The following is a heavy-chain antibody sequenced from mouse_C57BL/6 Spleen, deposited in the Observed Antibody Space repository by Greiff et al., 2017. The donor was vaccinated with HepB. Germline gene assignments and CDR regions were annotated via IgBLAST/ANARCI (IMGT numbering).Heavy chain of an antibody. CDR1: GFTFSSYG. D-gene: IGHD2-5*01. V-gene: IGHV5-6*02. J-gene: IGHJ1*03. Sequence: DVMLVESGGDLVKPGGSLKLSCAASGFTFSSYGMSWVRQTPDKRLEWVATISSGGSYTYYPDSVKGRFTISRDNAKNTLYLQMSSLKSEDTAMYYCARLTYYSNYRYFDVWGTGTTVTVSS. CDR3: ARLTYYSNYRYFDV. CDR2: ISSGGSYT.